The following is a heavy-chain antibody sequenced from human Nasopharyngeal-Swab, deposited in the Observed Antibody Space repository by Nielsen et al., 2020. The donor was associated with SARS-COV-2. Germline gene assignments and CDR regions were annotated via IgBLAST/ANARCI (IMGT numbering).Heavy chain of an antibody. CDR1: GFTFSTA. V-gene: IGHV3-23*01. CDR3: AKDGIGIAVAGIDY. CDR2: IGGSGVKI. Sequence: GGSLRLSCAASGFTFSTAMSWVRQAPGKGLECVSGIGGSGVKIYYAESVKGRFTISRDNSKNTLYLQMNSLRAEDTAVYYCAKDGIGIAVAGIDYWGQGTLVTVSS. D-gene: IGHD6-19*01. J-gene: IGHJ4*02.